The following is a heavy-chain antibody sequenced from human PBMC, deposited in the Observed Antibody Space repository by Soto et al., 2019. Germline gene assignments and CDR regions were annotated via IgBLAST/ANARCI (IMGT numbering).Heavy chain of an antibody. J-gene: IGHJ6*02. V-gene: IGHV1-2*04. Sequence: ASVKVSCKASGYSFTDYHIHWVRQAPGQGLERLGRINPKSGGTSTAQKFQGWVTMTTDTSISTASMELTRLTSDDTAIYYCARGDSTDCSNGVCSFFYNHDMDVWGQGTTVTVSS. CDR1: GYSFTDYH. D-gene: IGHD2-8*01. CDR2: INPKSGGT. CDR3: ARGDSTDCSNGVCSFFYNHDMDV.